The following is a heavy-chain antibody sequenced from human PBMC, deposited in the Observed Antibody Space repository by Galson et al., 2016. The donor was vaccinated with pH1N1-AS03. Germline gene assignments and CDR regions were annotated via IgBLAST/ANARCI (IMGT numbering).Heavy chain of an antibody. CDR2: ISSDGDT. Sequence: SLRLSCAASGFTFSSYSIHWVCQAPGKGLEYVSAISSDGDTYYTDSVKGRFTISRDKSKNTVYLQMGSLRPEDVAVYYCAREAEHYYYALDVWGQGTTVTVSS. CDR3: AREAEHYYYALDV. CDR1: GFTFSSYS. V-gene: IGHV3-64*02. J-gene: IGHJ6*02.